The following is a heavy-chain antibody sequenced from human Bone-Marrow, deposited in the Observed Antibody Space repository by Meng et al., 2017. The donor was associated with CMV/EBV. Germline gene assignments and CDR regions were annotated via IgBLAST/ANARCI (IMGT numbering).Heavy chain of an antibody. V-gene: IGHV1-18*01. CDR3: AREGGGGGELHDAFDI. CDR1: GYTFTSYG. J-gene: IGHJ3*02. CDR2: ISAYNGNT. D-gene: IGHD1-26*01. Sequence: ASVKVSCKASGYTFTSYGISWVRQAPGQGLEWMGWISAYNGNTNGAQKLQGRVIMTTDTSTSTAYMEPRSLRSDDTAVYYCAREGGGGGELHDAFDIWGQGTMVTVSS.